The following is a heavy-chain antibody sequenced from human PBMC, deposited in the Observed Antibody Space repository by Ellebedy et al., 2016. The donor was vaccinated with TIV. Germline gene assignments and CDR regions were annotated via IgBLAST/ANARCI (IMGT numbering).Heavy chain of an antibody. CDR3: ARDRDGYNRFDY. V-gene: IGHV3-21*01. D-gene: IGHD5-24*01. CDR2: ISSSSSYI. CDR1: GFTFSSYS. J-gene: IGHJ4*02. Sequence: GGSLRLSCAASGFTFSSYSMNWVRQAPGKGLEWVSSISSSSSYIYYADSVKGRFTISRDNAKNSLYLQMNSLRAEDTAVYYCARDRDGYNRFDYWGQGTLVTASS.